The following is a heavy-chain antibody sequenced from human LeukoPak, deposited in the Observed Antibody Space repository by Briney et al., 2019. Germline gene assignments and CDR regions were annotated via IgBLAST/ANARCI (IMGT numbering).Heavy chain of an antibody. CDR2: IYPGDSDT. D-gene: IGHD2-21*02. Sequence: GESLKISCKGSGYTFTSYWIGWVRQMPGQGLEWMGIIYPGDSDTRYSPSFQGQVTISADKSISTAYLQWSSLKASDTAIYYCARLAYCGGDCYRTTRGYFQYWGQGTLVTVSS. CDR3: ARLAYCGGDCYRTTRGYFQY. V-gene: IGHV5-51*01. CDR1: GYTFTSYW. J-gene: IGHJ1*01.